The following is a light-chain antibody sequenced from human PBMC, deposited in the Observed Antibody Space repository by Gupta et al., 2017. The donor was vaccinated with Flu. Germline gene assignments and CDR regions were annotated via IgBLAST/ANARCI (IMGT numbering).Light chain of an antibody. V-gene: IGKV3-20*01. J-gene: IGKJ4*01. CDR2: GAS. CDR3: QQYGSSPLT. Sequence: EIVLTQSPGTLSLSPGERATLSCRASQSVSSSYLAWYQQKPGQAPRLLTYGASSRATGIPDRFSGSGSGTDFTLTISRLDPEDFAVYYCQQYGSSPLTFGGGTKVEIK. CDR1: QSVSSSY.